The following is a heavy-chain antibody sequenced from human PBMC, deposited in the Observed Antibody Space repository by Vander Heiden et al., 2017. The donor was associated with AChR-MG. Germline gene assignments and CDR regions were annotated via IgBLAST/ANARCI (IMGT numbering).Heavy chain of an antibody. D-gene: IGHD3-16*01. J-gene: IGHJ6*02. V-gene: IGHV3-30*02. CDR3: AKHSFGMDV. CDR2: IRYDGSNK. CDR1: GFTFSSYG. Sequence: QVQLVESGGGVVQPGGSLRLSCAASGFTFSSYGMHWVRQAPGKGLEWVAFIRYDGSNKYYADSVKGRFTISRDNSKNTLYLQMNSLRAEDTAVYYCAKHSFGMDVWGQGTTVTVSS.